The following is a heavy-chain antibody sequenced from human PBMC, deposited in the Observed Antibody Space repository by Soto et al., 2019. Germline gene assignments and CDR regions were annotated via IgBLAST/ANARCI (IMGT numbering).Heavy chain of an antibody. CDR1: GFSLSTTGEG. V-gene: IGHV2-5*02. CDR3: VQFFSHGDYWAFAS. D-gene: IGHD4-17*01. J-gene: IGHJ4*02. CDR2: IYWDDEK. Sequence: QITLEESGPTLVKPTQTLTLTCSLSGFSLSTTGEGVAWIRQPPGKALEWLALIYWDDEKRHSPSLKTRLTITKDTSKNQVVVTMTNMAPVDTATYYCVQFFSHGDYWAFASWGQGTLVTVSS.